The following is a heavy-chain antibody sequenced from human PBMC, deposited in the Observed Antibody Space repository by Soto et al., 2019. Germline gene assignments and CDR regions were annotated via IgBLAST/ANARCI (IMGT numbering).Heavy chain of an antibody. D-gene: IGHD3-3*01. CDR1: GYTFTGYY. Sequence: QVQLVQSGAEVKKPGASVKVSCKASGYTFTGYYMHWVRQAPGQGLEWMGWINPNSGGTNYAQKFQGWLTMTRDTSISTAYMELSRLRSDDTAVYYCARDGRFLEWFTITTMAGGMDVWGQGTTVTVSS. CDR3: ARDGRFLEWFTITTMAGGMDV. V-gene: IGHV1-2*04. J-gene: IGHJ6*02. CDR2: INPNSGGT.